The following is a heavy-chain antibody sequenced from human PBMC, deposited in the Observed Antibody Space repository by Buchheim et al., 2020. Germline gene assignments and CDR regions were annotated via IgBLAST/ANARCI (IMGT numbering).Heavy chain of an antibody. CDR3: ARGRTYYDILTGYRGEYYYYYYGMDV. V-gene: IGHV4-34*01. D-gene: IGHD3-9*01. Sequence: QVQLQQWGAGLLKPSETLSLTCAVYGGSFSGYYWSWIRQPPGKGLEWIGEINHSGSTNYNPSLKSRVTISVDTSKNQFYLKLSSVTAADTAVYYCARGRTYYDILTGYRGEYYYYYYGMDVWGQGTT. CDR2: INHSGST. J-gene: IGHJ6*02. CDR1: GGSFSGYY.